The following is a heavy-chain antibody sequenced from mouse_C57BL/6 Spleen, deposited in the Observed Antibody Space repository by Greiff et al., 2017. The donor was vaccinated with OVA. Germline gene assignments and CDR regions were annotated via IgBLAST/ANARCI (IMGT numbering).Heavy chain of an antibody. CDR3: TNYGSSSWFAY. CDR1: GFTFSSYA. D-gene: IGHD1-1*01. CDR2: ISSGGDYI. J-gene: IGHJ3*01. Sequence: DVMLVESGEGLVKPGGSLKLSCAASGFTFSSYAMSWVRQTPEKRLAWVAYISSGGDYIYYADTVKGRFTISGDNARNTLYLQMSSLKSEDTAMYYCTNYGSSSWFAYWGQGTLVTVSA. V-gene: IGHV5-9-1*02.